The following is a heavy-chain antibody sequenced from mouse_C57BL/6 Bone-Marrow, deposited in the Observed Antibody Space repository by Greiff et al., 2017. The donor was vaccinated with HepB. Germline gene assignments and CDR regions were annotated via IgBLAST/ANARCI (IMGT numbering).Heavy chain of an antibody. CDR2: IDPSDSET. V-gene: IGHV1-52*01. D-gene: IGHD2-4*01. CDR3: ARFPYDYDGY. J-gene: IGHJ2*01. Sequence: VQLQQPGAELVRPGSSVKLSCKASGYTFTSYWMHWVKQRPIQGLEWIGNIDPSDSETNYNQKFKDKATLTVDKSSSTAYMQLSSLTSEDSAVYYWARFPYDYDGYWGQGTTLTVSS. CDR1: GYTFTSYW.